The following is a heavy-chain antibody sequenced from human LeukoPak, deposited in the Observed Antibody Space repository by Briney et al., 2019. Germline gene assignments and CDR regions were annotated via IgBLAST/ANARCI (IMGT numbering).Heavy chain of an antibody. J-gene: IGHJ5*02. CDR3: ARQPIAAATGTGWFDP. D-gene: IGHD6-13*01. Sequence: PSETLSLTCTVSGGSISSYYWSWIRQPPGKGLEWIGYIYHSGSTYYNPSLKSRVTISVDRSKNQFSLKLSSVTAADTAVYYCARQPIAAATGTGWFDPWGQGTLVTVSS. CDR1: GGSISSYY. V-gene: IGHV4-59*08. CDR2: IYHSGST.